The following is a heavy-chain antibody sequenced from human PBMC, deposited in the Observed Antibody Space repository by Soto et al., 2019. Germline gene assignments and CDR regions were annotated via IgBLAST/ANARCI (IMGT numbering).Heavy chain of an antibody. CDR3: ARYGSWSHKYFQL. D-gene: IGHD3-10*01. Sequence: QVQLQESGPGLVKPSETLSLTCTVSGGSITDYFWCWVRQPPGKGLEWIGYIYYTGSTNYNPSLQRRVTMLVDTSKNQFSLKLSSVSAADTAIYYCARYGSWSHKYFQLWGQGTLVTGSS. J-gene: IGHJ1*01. CDR1: GGSITDYF. CDR2: IYYTGST. V-gene: IGHV4-59*01.